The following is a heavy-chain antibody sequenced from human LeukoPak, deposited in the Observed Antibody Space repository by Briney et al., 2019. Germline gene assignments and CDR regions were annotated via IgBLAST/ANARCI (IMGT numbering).Heavy chain of an antibody. Sequence: GGSLRLSCAASGFTFSTYAMSWVRQAPGRGLEWVSAISGSGGSTYDADSVKGRITISRDNSKSTLYLQMNSLRAEDTAVYYCTRRTVPAGIAVADPNYYYYGMDVWGQGTTVTVSS. CDR3: TRRTVPAGIAVADPNYYYYGMDV. CDR2: ISGSGGST. D-gene: IGHD6-19*01. J-gene: IGHJ6*02. V-gene: IGHV3-23*01. CDR1: GFTFSTYA.